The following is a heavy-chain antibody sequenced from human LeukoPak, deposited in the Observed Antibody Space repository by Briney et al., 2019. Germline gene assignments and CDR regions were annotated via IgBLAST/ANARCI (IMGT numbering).Heavy chain of an antibody. D-gene: IGHD3-3*01. CDR1: GRSISSSSYY. V-gene: IGHV4-39*01. Sequence: SETLSLTCTVSGRSISSSSYYWGWIRQPPGKGLEWIGSIYYSGSTYYNPSLKSRVTISVDTSKNQFSLKLSSVTAADTAVYYCARLVRGRFWSGHRGYYFDYWGQGTLVTVSS. CDR3: ARLVRGRFWSGHRGYYFDY. J-gene: IGHJ4*02. CDR2: IYYSGST.